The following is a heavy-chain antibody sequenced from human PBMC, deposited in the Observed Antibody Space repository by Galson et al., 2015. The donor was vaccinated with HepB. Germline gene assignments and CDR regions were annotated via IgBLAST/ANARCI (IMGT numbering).Heavy chain of an antibody. J-gene: IGHJ5*01. CDR2: ITPSGDNT. Sequence: SLRLSCAASGFTFSYYAMAWVRQAPGKGLEWISAITPSGDNTYSGDSMKGRFTVFKDNSNNMLYLQMNSLRAEDAGLYFCAKGYGLFDSWGQGILVTVSS. CDR3: AKGYGLFDS. CDR1: GFTFSYYA. V-gene: IGHV3-23*01. D-gene: IGHD5-18*01.